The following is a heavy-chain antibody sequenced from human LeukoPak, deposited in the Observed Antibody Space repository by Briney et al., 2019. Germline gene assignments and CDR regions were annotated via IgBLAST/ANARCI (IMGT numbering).Heavy chain of an antibody. J-gene: IGHJ1*01. CDR1: GLTLSNVW. Sequence: GGFLRLSSAVSGLTLSNVWMNWVRQAPGKGLEWVGRIRSQTAGGTTDFAAPVKGRFSISRDDSKNSLYLQMNSLTSEDTAVYYCAHGSAQYYEYWGQGTLVTVSS. CDR2: IRSQTAGGTT. CDR3: AHGSAQYYEY. V-gene: IGHV3-15*07. D-gene: IGHD2-15*01.